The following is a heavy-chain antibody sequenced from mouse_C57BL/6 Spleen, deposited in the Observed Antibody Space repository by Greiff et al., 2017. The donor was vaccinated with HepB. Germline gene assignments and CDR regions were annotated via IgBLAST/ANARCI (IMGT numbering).Heavy chain of an antibody. J-gene: IGHJ2*01. CDR3: ARLYDGSYYFDY. Sequence: DVQLVESGGDLVKPGGSLKLSCAASGFTFSSYGMSWVRQTPDKRLEWVATISSGGSYTYYPDSVKGRFTISRDNAKNTLYLQMSSLKSEDTAMYYCARLYDGSYYFDYWGQGTTLTVSS. D-gene: IGHD2-3*01. CDR2: ISSGGSYT. V-gene: IGHV5-6*01. CDR1: GFTFSSYG.